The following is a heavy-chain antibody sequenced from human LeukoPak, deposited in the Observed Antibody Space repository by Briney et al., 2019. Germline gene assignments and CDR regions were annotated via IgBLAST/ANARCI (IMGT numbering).Heavy chain of an antibody. V-gene: IGHV3-30*19. D-gene: IGHD6-25*01. CDR2: IADDGKDK. CDR1: GFTFSSYG. J-gene: IGHJ4*02. CDR3: ARDRHIAAAGYYFDY. Sequence: GGSLRLSCAASGFTFSSYGMHWVRQAPGKGLEWVAVIADDGKDKHYVESVKGRFTISRDNSRNTLYLQMNSLRVEDTAVYYCARDRHIAAAGYYFDYWGQGTLVTVSS.